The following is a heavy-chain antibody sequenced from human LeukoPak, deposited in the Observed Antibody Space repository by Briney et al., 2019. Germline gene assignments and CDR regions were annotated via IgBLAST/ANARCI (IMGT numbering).Heavy chain of an antibody. Sequence: GGSLRLSCAASGFTFSSYAMSWVRQAPGKGLEWVSAISGSGGSTYYADSVKGRFTISRDNAKNSLYLQMNSLRAEDTAVYYCARGFDGYNSDLDYWGQGTLVTVSS. CDR2: ISGSGGST. CDR3: ARGFDGYNSDLDY. CDR1: GFTFSSYA. D-gene: IGHD5-24*01. V-gene: IGHV3-23*01. J-gene: IGHJ4*02.